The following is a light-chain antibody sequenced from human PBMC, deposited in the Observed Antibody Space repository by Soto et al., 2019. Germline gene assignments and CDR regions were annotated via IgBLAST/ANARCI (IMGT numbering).Light chain of an antibody. CDR3: QHHKSYPRT. Sequence: DIQMTQSPSTLSASVGDRVTITCRASQSIDIWLAWYQQRPGKAPKLVIYKASSLEGGVPSRFSGSGSGTEFTLTISSLQPDDFANYYCQHHKSYPRTFGQGTKVEIK. J-gene: IGKJ1*01. V-gene: IGKV1-5*03. CDR1: QSIDIW. CDR2: KAS.